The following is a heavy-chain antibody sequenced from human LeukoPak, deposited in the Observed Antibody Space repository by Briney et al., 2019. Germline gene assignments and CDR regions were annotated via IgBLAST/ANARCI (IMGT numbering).Heavy chain of an antibody. CDR1: GFTFSRYG. J-gene: IGHJ4*02. Sequence: GRCLRLSCAAAGFTFSRYGMHWVRQAPGKGLEWVAVISTDGSSEHYADSVKGRFTISRDNSKNTLYLQMNSLRPEDTALYYCAKKQPGTYDHPPDFWGQGTLVTVSS. CDR2: ISTDGSSE. V-gene: IGHV3-30*18. CDR3: AKKQPGTYDHPPDF. D-gene: IGHD3-10*01.